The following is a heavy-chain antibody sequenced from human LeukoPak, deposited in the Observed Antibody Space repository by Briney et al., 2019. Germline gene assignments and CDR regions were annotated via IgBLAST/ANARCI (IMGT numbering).Heavy chain of an antibody. CDR3: ARVQGLAAAAGDAFDI. CDR1: GGSISSGGYY. Sequence: PSQTLSLTCPVSGGSISSGGYYWSWIRQHPGKGLEWIGYIYYSGSTYYNPSLKSRVTISVDTSKNQFSLKLSPVTAADTAVYYCARVQGLAAAAGDAFDIWGQGTMVTVSS. D-gene: IGHD6-13*01. CDR2: IYYSGST. V-gene: IGHV4-31*03. J-gene: IGHJ3*02.